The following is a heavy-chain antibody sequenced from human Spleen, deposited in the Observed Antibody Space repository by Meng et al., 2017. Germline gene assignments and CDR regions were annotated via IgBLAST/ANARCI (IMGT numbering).Heavy chain of an antibody. CDR1: GSTFPDYW. CDR2: INPKSGDT. J-gene: IGHJ4*02. Sequence: HVELGLIGGEFMNAGSSGKFSGKASGSTFPDYWLHCDRRAPGQGLEWMGRINPKSGDTHYAQRFQGRVTMTGDTSISTAYMELSGLRSDDTAMYYCARDEDISAAGKLFGDYWGQGTLVTVSS. V-gene: IGHV1-2*06. D-gene: IGHD6-13*01. CDR3: ARDEDISAAGKLFGDY.